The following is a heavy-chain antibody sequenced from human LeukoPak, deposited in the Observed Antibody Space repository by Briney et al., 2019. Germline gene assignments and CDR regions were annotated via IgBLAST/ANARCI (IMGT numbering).Heavy chain of an antibody. CDR2: MNPGDSDT. V-gene: IGHV5-51*01. D-gene: IGHD6-19*01. Sequence: GESLKISCQGSGYSFTSYWIGWVRQMPGRGLEWMGIMNPGDSDTRYNPSFQGHITISADKSFTTAYLQWSSLKASDTAMYFCATPTEYSSGWFLWGQGTLVTVSS. J-gene: IGHJ4*02. CDR3: ATPTEYSSGWFL. CDR1: GYSFTSYW.